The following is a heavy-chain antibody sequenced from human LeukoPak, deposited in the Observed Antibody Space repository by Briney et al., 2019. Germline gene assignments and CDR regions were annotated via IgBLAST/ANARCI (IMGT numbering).Heavy chain of an antibody. CDR1: AFTFSSYA. D-gene: IGHD4-17*01. CDR2: ISGSGGST. Sequence: GGSLRLSCAASAFTFSSYAMSWVRQAPGKGLEWVSVISGSGGSTFYADSVKGRFTISRDNSRDTLYLQMNSLRAEDTAVYYCGKAPPATVTPYYFDYWGLGTLVTVSS. J-gene: IGHJ4*02. CDR3: GKAPPATVTPYYFDY. V-gene: IGHV3-23*01.